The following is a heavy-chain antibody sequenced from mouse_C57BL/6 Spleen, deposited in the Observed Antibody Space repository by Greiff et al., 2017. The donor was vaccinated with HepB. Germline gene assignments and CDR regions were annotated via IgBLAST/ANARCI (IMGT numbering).Heavy chain of an antibody. D-gene: IGHD1-1*01. CDR2: IWSGGST. J-gene: IGHJ4*01. CDR3: ARNGDYYGSSPSYAMDY. CDR1: GFSLTSYG. V-gene: IGHV2-2*01. Sequence: VQLQQSGPGLVQPSQSLSITCTVSGFSLTSYGVHWVRQSPGKGLEWLGVIWSGGSTDYNAAFISRLSISKDNSKSQVFFKMNSLQADDTAIYYCARNGDYYGSSPSYAMDYWGQGTSVTVSS.